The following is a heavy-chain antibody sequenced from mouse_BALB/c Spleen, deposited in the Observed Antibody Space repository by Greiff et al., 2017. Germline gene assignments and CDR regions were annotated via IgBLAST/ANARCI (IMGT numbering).Heavy chain of an antibody. J-gene: IGHJ3*01. CDR2: IWAGGST. Sequence: VQLQESGPGLVAPSQSLSITCTVSGFSLTSYGVHWVRQPPGKGLEWLGVIWAGGSTNYNSALMSRLSISKDNSKSQVFLKMNSLQTDDTAMYYCARAHYDYDWFAYWGQGTLVTVSA. D-gene: IGHD2-4*01. CDR3: ARAHYDYDWFAY. CDR1: GFSLTSYG. V-gene: IGHV2-9*02.